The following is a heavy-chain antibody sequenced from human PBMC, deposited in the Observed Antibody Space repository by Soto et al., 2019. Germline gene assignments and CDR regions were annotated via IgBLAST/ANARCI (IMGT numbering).Heavy chain of an antibody. CDR3: AHVYWAASGTRYYFDY. J-gene: IGHJ4*02. CDR2: IYWDDDK. D-gene: IGHD6-13*01. Sequence: CGPTLVNPTQTLTLTCTFSGFSFSTSAVGVGWIRQPPGKALEWLALIYWDDDKRYSPSLKSRLTITKDTSRNQVVVTMTNMDPVDTATYYCAHVYWAASGTRYYFDYWGQGTLVTVSS. V-gene: IGHV2-5*02. CDR1: GFSFSTSAVG.